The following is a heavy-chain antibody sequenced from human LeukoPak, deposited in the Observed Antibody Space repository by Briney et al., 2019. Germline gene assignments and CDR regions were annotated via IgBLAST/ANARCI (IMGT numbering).Heavy chain of an antibody. CDR1: GFTFSSYS. CDR3: AKRLRVGYYDSSGYASFDY. D-gene: IGHD3-22*01. CDR2: VSSSSSYI. V-gene: IGHV3-21*04. Sequence: GGSLRLSCAASGFTFSSYSMNWVRQAPGKGLEWVSSVSSSSSYIYYADSVKGRFTISRDNAKNTLYLQMNSLRAEDTAVYYCAKRLRVGYYDSSGYASFDYWGQGTLVTVSS. J-gene: IGHJ4*02.